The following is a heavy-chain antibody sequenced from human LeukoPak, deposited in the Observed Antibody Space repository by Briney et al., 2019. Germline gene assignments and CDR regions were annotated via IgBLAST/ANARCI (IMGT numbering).Heavy chain of an antibody. Sequence: GESLKISCRVSGYSFTAYWIGWVRQMPGMGLEWVAITFAGDSNTVYSPSFQGQVTISADTSISTAYLQWNSLRASDTAMYFCVRHPQRSGWSHFDYWGQGTLVTVSP. J-gene: IGHJ4*02. CDR1: GYSFTAYW. V-gene: IGHV5-51*01. D-gene: IGHD6-19*01. CDR2: TFAGDSNT. CDR3: VRHPQRSGWSHFDY.